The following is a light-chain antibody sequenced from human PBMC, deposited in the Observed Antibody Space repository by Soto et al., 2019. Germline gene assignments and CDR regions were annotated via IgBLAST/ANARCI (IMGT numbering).Light chain of an antibody. Sequence: QSALTQPPSASGSPGQSVTSTCTGTSSDVGGYNYVSWYQQYTGKAPKLMIYEVTKRPSGVPDRFSGSKSGNTASLTVSGIQAEDEADYYCSSYAGSSDIVLGTGTQLTVL. CDR1: SSDVGGYNY. V-gene: IGLV2-8*01. J-gene: IGLJ1*01. CDR3: SSYAGSSDIV. CDR2: EVT.